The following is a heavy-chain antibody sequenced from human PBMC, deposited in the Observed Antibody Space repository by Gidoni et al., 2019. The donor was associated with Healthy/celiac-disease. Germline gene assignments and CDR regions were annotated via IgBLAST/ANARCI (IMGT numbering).Heavy chain of an antibody. Sequence: EVQLVQSGAEVKKPGESLRIYCKGSGYSFTSYWISWVRQMPGKGLEWMGRIDPSASYTNYSPSFQGHVTISADKSISTAYLQWSSLKASDTAMYYCARHQIGYSSGWYTDYWGQGTLVTVSS. J-gene: IGHJ4*02. CDR3: ARHQIGYSSGWYTDY. CDR1: GYSFTSYW. V-gene: IGHV5-10-1*03. CDR2: IDPSASYT. D-gene: IGHD6-19*01.